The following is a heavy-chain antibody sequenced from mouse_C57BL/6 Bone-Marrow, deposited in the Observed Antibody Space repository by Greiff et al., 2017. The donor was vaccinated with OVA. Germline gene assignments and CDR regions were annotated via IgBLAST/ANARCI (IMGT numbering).Heavy chain of an antibody. CDR2: IHPSDSDT. CDR1: GYTFTSYW. V-gene: IGHV1-74*01. D-gene: IGHD2-4*01. J-gene: IGHJ3*01. CDR3: AIRVYYDYDGNAY. Sequence: QVQLKQPGAELVKPGASVKVSCKASGYTFTSYWMHWVKQRPGQGLEWIGRIHPSDSDTNYNQKFKGKATLTVDKSSSTAYMQLSSLTSEDSAVYYCAIRVYYDYDGNAYWGQGTLVTVSA.